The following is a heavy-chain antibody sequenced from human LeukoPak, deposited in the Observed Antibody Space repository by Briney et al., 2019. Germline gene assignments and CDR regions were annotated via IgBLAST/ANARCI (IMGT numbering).Heavy chain of an antibody. CDR1: GGSISSYY. CDR3: APGYRRDGQFTFAS. V-gene: IGHV4-59*01. CDR2: IYYSGST. Sequence: SETLSLTCTVSGGSISSYYWSWIRQPPGKGLEWIGYIYYSGSTNYNPSLKSRVTISVDTSKNQFSLKLSSVTAADTAVYYCAPGYRRDGQFTFASWGQGTLVTASS. D-gene: IGHD5-24*01. J-gene: IGHJ4*02.